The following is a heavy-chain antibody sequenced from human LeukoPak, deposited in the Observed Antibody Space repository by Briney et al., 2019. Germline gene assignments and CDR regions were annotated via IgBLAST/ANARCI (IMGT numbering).Heavy chain of an antibody. V-gene: IGHV1-69*06. D-gene: IGHD5-24*01. CDR2: IIPIFGTA. CDR1: GGTFSSYA. CDR3: ARERRWLQENDAFDI. J-gene: IGHJ3*02. Sequence: GASVKVSCKASGGTFSSYAISWVRQAPGQGLEWMGGIIPIFGTANYAQKFQGRVTITADKSTSTAYMELSSLRSEDTAVYYCARERRWLQENDAFDIWGQGTMVTVSS.